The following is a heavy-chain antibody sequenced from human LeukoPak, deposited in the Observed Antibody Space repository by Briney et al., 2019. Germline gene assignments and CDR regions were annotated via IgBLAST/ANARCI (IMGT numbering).Heavy chain of an antibody. CDR1: GGSISSGSYY. V-gene: IGHV4-61*02. D-gene: IGHD3-16*02. Sequence: SETLSLTCTVSGGSISSGSYYWSWIRQPAGKGLEWIGRIYTSGSTNYNPSLKSRVTISVDTSKNQSSLKLSSVTAADTAVYYCARVSDYVWGSYRSDIWGQGTMVTASS. CDR3: ARVSDYVWGSYRSDI. CDR2: IYTSGST. J-gene: IGHJ3*02.